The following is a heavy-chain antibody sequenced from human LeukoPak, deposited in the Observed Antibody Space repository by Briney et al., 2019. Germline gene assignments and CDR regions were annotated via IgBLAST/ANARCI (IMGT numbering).Heavy chain of an antibody. CDR2: ISSSRSYI. CDR3: AAIRYCSSTSCYLP. D-gene: IGHD2-2*01. Sequence: PGGSLRLACAASGFTFSNYYMNWFRQAPGKGLEWVSSISSSRSYIYYADSVKGRFTISRDNAKNSLYLQMNSLRAEDTAVYYCAAIRYCSSTSCYLPWGQGTLVTVSS. CDR1: GFTFSNYY. J-gene: IGHJ5*02. V-gene: IGHV3-21*01.